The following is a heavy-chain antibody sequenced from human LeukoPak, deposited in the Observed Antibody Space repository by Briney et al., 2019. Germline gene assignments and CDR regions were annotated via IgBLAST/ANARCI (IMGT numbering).Heavy chain of an antibody. D-gene: IGHD6-13*01. CDR1: GGSISSYY. CDR3: ARHVGSSWIFDY. CDR2: IYTSGST. J-gene: IGHJ4*02. Sequence: SETLSLTCTVSGGSISSYYWSWIRQPPGKGLEWIGYIYTSGSTNYNPSLKSRVTISVDTSKNQFSLKLSSVTAADTAVYYCARHVGSSWIFDYWGQGTLVTVSS. V-gene: IGHV4-4*09.